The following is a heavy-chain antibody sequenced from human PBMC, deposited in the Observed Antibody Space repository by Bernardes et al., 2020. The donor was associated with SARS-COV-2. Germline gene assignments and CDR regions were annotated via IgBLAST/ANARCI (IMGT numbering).Heavy chain of an antibody. CDR1: GFTFSTYA. CDR2: MSDSGGII. J-gene: IGHJ4*02. CDR3: TKDGGGTSRG. V-gene: IGHV3-23*01. Sequence: GGSLRLSCAASGFTFSTYAMTWVRQAPGKGLEWVSTMSDSGGIIYYADSVRGRFTISRDNSKNTLYLQMNSLRGEDTAAYYCTKDGGGTSRGWGQGTLVTVSS. D-gene: IGHD1-1*01.